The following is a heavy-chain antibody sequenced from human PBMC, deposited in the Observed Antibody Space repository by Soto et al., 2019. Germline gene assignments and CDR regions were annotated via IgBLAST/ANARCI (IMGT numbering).Heavy chain of an antibody. V-gene: IGHV2-5*02. CDR3: AHYRIFGDYMYYFDS. CDR1: GFSLSTSRVG. D-gene: IGHD4-17*01. J-gene: IGHJ4*02. Sequence: QITLKESGPTLVKPTQTLTLTCTFSGFSLSTSRVGVGWIRQPPGKALEWLALIYWDDDKRYSPSLKTRLTITKHTSKYQVVLTMINMDPVDTATYYCAHYRIFGDYMYYFDSWGQGALVTVFS. CDR2: IYWDDDK.